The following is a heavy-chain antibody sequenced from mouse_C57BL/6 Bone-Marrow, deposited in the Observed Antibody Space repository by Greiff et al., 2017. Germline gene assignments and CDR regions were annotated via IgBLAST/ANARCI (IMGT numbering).Heavy chain of an antibody. V-gene: IGHV1-64*01. J-gene: IGHJ2*01. D-gene: IGHD4-1*02. CDR2: IHPNSGST. CDR3: ARATGTGYFDY. CDR1: GYTFTSYW. Sequence: QVQLKQPGAELVKPGASVKLSCKASGYTFTSYWMHWVKQRPGQGLEWIGMIHPNSGSTNYNEKFKSKATLTVDKSSSTAYMQLSSLTSEDSAVYCCARATGTGYFDYWGQGTTLTVSS.